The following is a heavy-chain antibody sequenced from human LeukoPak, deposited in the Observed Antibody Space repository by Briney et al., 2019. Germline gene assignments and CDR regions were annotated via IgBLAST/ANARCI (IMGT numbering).Heavy chain of an antibody. CDR1: GGSISSHY. CDR3: ARRSYDDYFDY. D-gene: IGHD5-18*01. V-gene: IGHV4-59*08. J-gene: IGHJ4*02. CDR2: IYYSGST. Sequence: SETLSLTCTASGGSISSHYWSWVRQPPGKGLEWIGYIYYSGSTNYNPSLKSRVTISVDTSKNQFSLKLSSVTAADTAVYYCARRSYDDYFDYWGQGTLVTVSS.